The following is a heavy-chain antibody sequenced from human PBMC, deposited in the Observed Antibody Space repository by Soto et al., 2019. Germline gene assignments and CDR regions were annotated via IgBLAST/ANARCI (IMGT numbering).Heavy chain of an antibody. Sequence: EVQLLESGGGLVQPGGSLRLSCAASGFAFSTYAMTWVRQAPGKGLEWVASVSGSGDGTYYANSVKGRFTISRDNSKNTLFLQMTSLTADDTAVYYCAKDRAFGFNPRDYWGQGTLVTVSS. J-gene: IGHJ4*02. CDR3: AKDRAFGFNPRDY. D-gene: IGHD3-16*01. V-gene: IGHV3-23*01. CDR2: VSGSGDGT. CDR1: GFAFSTYA.